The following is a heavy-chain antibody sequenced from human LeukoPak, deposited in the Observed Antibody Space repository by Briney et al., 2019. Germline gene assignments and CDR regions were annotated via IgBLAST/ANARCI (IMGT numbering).Heavy chain of an antibody. Sequence: PSETLSLTCTVSGYSISSGYLWGWIRQPPGKGLEWIGSIDGSGSSYYNPSLKSRVTISVDTSRNQFSLKMTSVTAADTAVYYCARVPHNCSGERCYSRWFDPWGQGTLVIVSS. J-gene: IGHJ5*02. CDR1: GYSISSGYL. CDR3: ARVPHNCSGERCYSRWFDP. CDR2: IDGSGSS. V-gene: IGHV4-38-2*02. D-gene: IGHD2-15*01.